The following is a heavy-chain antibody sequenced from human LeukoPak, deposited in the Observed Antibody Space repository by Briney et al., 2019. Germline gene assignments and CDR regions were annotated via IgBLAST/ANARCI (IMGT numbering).Heavy chain of an antibody. CDR3: AKGVVPAAYRYYFDY. CDR1: GFTFISYA. D-gene: IGHD2-2*01. J-gene: IGHJ4*02. V-gene: IGHV3-23*01. CDR2: ISGSGGST. Sequence: GGSLRLSCAASGFTFISYAMSWVRQAPGKGLEWVSSISGSGGSTYYTDSVKGRFTISRDNSKNTLHLRMNSLRAEDTAVYYCAKGVVPAAYRYYFDYWGQGTLVTVSS.